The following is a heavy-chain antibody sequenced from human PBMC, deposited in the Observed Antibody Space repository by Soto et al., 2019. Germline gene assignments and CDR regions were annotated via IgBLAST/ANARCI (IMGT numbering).Heavy chain of an antibody. D-gene: IGHD6-19*01. J-gene: IGHJ4*02. CDR3: ARVGGGSGWYGGIEY. Sequence: ASVKVSCKASGYTFTSYYMHWVRQAPGQGLEWMGWINPNSGGTNYAQKFQGWVTMTRDTSISTAYMELSRLRSDDTAVYYCARVGGGSGWYGGIEYWGQGTLVTVSS. CDR1: GYTFTSYY. V-gene: IGHV1-2*04. CDR2: INPNSGGT.